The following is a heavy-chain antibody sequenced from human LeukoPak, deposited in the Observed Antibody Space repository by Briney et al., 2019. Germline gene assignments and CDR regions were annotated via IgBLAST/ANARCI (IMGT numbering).Heavy chain of an antibody. CDR3: ARALEAFYYDSSGYGS. Sequence: GGSLRLSCAASGFTVSSNYMSWVRQAPGKGLEWVSIIYSGGSTYYADSVKGRFTISRDNSKNTLCLQMNSLRAEDTAVYYCARALEAFYYDSSGYGSWGQGTLVTVSS. D-gene: IGHD3-22*01. V-gene: IGHV3-66*01. J-gene: IGHJ5*02. CDR2: IYSGGST. CDR1: GFTVSSNY.